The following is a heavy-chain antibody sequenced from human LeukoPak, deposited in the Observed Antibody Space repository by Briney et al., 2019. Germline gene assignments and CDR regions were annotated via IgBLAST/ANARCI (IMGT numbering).Heavy chain of an antibody. J-gene: IGHJ4*02. CDR2: ISGSGGST. CDR3: AKGVNHYDTSGYYPYYFDY. CDR1: GFTFSTYA. V-gene: IGHV3-23*01. Sequence: GGSLRLSCAASGFTFSTYALSWVRQAAGKGLEWVSSISGSGGSTYHADSVKGRFTIYRDNSKKTLYLQMNSLRAEDTAVYYCAKGVNHYDTSGYYPYYFDYWAQGTLVTVSS. D-gene: IGHD3-22*01.